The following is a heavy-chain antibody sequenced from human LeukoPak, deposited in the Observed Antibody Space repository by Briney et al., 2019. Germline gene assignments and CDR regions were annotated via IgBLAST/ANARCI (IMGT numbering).Heavy chain of an antibody. Sequence: ASVKVSCKASGYTFTSYGTSWVRQAPAQGPEWMGWISGYNGNTNYAQKFQGRVTMTTDTSTSTAYMEVRGLRSDDTAIYYCARDRSTAAHEYWGQGTLVTVSS. CDR2: ISGYNGNT. CDR3: ARDRSTAAHEY. CDR1: GYTFTSYG. D-gene: IGHD2-2*01. J-gene: IGHJ4*02. V-gene: IGHV1-18*01.